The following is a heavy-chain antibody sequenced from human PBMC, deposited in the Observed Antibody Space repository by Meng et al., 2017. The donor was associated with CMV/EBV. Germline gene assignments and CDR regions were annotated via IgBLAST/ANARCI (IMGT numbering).Heavy chain of an antibody. CDR1: GFTFSSYA. J-gene: IGHJ4*02. D-gene: IGHD4-17*01. V-gene: IGHV3-64*02. CDR2: ISSNGGST. Sequence: GESLISCAASGFTFSSYAMHWVRQAPGKGLEYVSAISSNGGSTYYADSVKGRFTISRDNSKNTLYLQMGSLRAEDMAVYYCARVTGAGDYYFDYWGQGTLVTVSS. CDR3: ARVTGAGDYYFDY.